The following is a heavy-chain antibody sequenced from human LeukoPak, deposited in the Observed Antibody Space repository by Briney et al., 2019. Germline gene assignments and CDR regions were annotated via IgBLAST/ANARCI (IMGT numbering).Heavy chain of an antibody. J-gene: IGHJ5*02. D-gene: IGHD3-3*01. CDR3: AKATDWGGYHPTRWVDP. CDR2: ICYDGSNK. V-gene: IGHV3-30*02. Sequence: GGSLRLSCAASGFTFSSYGMHWVRHAPGKGLEWVAVICYDGSNKYYADSAKGRFTISRDNSKNTLYLQMNSLRTEDTAVYYCAKATDWGGYHPTRWVDPWGQGTLVTVSS. CDR1: GFTFSSYG.